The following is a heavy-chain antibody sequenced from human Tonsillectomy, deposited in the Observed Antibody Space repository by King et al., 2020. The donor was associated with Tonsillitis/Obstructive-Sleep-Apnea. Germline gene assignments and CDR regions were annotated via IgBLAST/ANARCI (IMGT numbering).Heavy chain of an antibody. D-gene: IGHD2-2*01. CDR1: GFTFDDYG. V-gene: IGHV3-20*04. CDR3: ARARYCSSTSCHEGLDY. Sequence: VQLVESGGGVVRPGGSLRLSCAASGFTFDDYGMSWVRHAPGKGLEWVSGINWNGGSTGYADSVKGRFTISRDNAKNSLYLQMNSLRAEDTALYYCARARYCSSTSCHEGLDYWGQGTLVTVSS. CDR2: INWNGGST. J-gene: IGHJ4*02.